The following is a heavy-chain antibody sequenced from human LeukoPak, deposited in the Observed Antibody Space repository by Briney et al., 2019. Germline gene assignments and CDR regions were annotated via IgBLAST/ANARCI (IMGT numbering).Heavy chain of an antibody. Sequence: SQTLSLTCGISGDSVSTINGAWNWVRQSPSRGLEWLGRTYYRSKWYHDYAVSVQGRITINPDTSKNQFSLQLSSVTPEDTAVYYCARDEGNTGWHTFDIWGQGTLITVSS. CDR1: GDSVSTINGA. CDR3: ARDEGNTGWHTFDI. V-gene: IGHV6-1*01. D-gene: IGHD6-19*01. J-gene: IGHJ4*02. CDR2: TYYRSKWYH.